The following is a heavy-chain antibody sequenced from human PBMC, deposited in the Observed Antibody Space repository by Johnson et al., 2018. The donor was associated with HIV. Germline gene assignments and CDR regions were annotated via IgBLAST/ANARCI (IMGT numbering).Heavy chain of an antibody. CDR1: GFTFDDYA. D-gene: IGHD3-10*01. CDR3: ASVNSGAFNF. V-gene: IGHV3-23*04. CDR2: ISGGST. J-gene: IGHJ3*01. Sequence: VQLVESGGGLVQPGRSLKLSCAASGFTFDDYAMHWVRQTPGKGLEWVSSISGGSTYYADSVKGRFTISRDNSKNTLYLQMNSLRAEDTAVYYCASVNSGAFNFWGQGTMVTVSS.